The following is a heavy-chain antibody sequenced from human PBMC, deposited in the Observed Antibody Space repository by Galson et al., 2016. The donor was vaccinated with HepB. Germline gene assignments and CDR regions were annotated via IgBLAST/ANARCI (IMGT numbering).Heavy chain of an antibody. Sequence: SLRLSCAASGFTLSSYAMHWVRQAPGKGLEWVALISYDGSDKYYANSVKGRFTISRDNSQNTVFLQMNSLRGEDTAVYYCAIVPIDREYYDWGQGTLVTVSS. CDR1: GFTLSSYA. V-gene: IGHV3-30*03. J-gene: IGHJ1*01. CDR2: ISYDGSDK. CDR3: AIVPIDREYYD. D-gene: IGHD2/OR15-2a*01.